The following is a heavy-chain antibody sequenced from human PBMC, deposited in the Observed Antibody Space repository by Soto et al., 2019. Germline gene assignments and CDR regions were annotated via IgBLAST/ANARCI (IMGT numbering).Heavy chain of an antibody. CDR2: IYYSGST. V-gene: IGHV4-30-4*01. CDR1: GGSISRSDFY. J-gene: IGHJ5*02. D-gene: IGHD4-4*01. Sequence: SETLSLTCTVSGGSISRSDFYWSWIRQPPGKGLGWIGYIYYSGSTYYNPSLKSRVTISVDTSKNQFSLKLSSVTAADTAVYYCASAPAYSGNYCWFDPWGQGTLVTVSS. CDR3: ASAPAYSGNYCWFDP.